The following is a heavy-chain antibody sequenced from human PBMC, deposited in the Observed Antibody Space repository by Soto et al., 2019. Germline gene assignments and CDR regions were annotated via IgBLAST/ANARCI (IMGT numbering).Heavy chain of an antibody. CDR1: GASISGYH. CDR3: ARDSLTGNYFDP. Sequence: PSETLSLTCTVSGASISGYHWSWIRQPPGKGLEWIGYIYYTGSTNYNPSLKNRVTMSVDTSKNQFSLNLSSVTAADTAVYYCARDSLTGNYFDPWGQGTLVTVSS. V-gene: IGHV4-59*12. J-gene: IGHJ5*02. D-gene: IGHD1-7*01. CDR2: IYYTGST.